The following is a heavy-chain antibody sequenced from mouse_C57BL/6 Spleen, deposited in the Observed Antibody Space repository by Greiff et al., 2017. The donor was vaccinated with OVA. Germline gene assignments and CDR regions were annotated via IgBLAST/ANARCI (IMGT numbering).Heavy chain of an antibody. V-gene: IGHV1-64*01. CDR2: IHPNSGST. CDR3: ARSWELGWEDFDY. D-gene: IGHD4-1*01. J-gene: IGHJ2*01. Sequence: QVQLQQPGAELVKPGASVKLSCKASGYTFTSYWMHWVKQRPGQGLEWIGMIHPNSGSTNYNEKFKSKATLTVDKSSSTAYMQLSSLTSEDSAVYYCARSWELGWEDFDYWGQGTTLTVSS. CDR1: GYTFTSYW.